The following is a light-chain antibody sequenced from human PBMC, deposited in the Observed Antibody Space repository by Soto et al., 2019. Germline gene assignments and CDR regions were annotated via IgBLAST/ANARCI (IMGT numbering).Light chain of an antibody. J-gene: IGKJ2*01. CDR3: QHSHSN. CDR2: WAS. V-gene: IGKV1-5*03. Sequence: DIQMTQSPSTLSASVGDRVTITCRASQSINNWLAWYQQKPGKAPKVLIYWASTLQSGVPSRFSGRGSVTEFTLTISSLQPDDFATYYCQHSHSNFGQGTKLEIK. CDR1: QSINNW.